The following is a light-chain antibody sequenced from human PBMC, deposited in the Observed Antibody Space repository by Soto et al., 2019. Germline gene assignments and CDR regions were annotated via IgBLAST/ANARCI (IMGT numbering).Light chain of an antibody. CDR2: ENN. J-gene: IGLJ1*01. V-gene: IGLV1-51*02. CDR1: SSNIGNNY. CDR3: GTWDSSLSAGV. Sequence: QSVLTQPPSVSAGPGQKVTISCSGGSSNIGNNYVSWYQQLPGTAPKLLIYENNKRPSGIPDRFSGSKSGTSATLGITGLQTGDEADYDCGTWDSSLSAGVFGTGTKVTVL.